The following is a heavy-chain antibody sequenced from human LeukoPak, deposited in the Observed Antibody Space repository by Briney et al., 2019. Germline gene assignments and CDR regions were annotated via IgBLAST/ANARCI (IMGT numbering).Heavy chain of an antibody. Sequence: GGSLRLSCAASGFTFSSYWMNWVRQAPGKGLEWVANIKHDGSEKYYVDSVRGRFTISRDNAKNSLYLQMNSLRAEDTAVYYCAKLRQQLAIYYYYGMDVWGQGTTVTVSS. CDR3: AKLRQQLAIYYYYGMDV. J-gene: IGHJ6*02. CDR2: IKHDGSEK. CDR1: GFTFSSYW. V-gene: IGHV3-7*01. D-gene: IGHD6-13*01.